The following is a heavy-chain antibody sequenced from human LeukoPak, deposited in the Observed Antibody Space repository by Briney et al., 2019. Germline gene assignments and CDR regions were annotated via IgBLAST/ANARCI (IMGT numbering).Heavy chain of an antibody. V-gene: IGHV3-11*01. Sequence: GGSLRLSCTGSGVTFEDYYLSWIRQAPGKGLKWISYVSSTGGDKFYADPVKGRFTISRDNSRNSVYMEMNDLVAEDTAFYYCARGENGSFDHLGQGTLVIVSS. CDR2: VSSTGGDK. D-gene: IGHD3-10*01. CDR3: ARGENGSFDH. CDR1: GVTFEDYY. J-gene: IGHJ4*02.